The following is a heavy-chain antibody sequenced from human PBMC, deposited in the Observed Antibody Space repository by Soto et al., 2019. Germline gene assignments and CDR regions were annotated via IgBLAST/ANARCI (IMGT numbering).Heavy chain of an antibody. D-gene: IGHD7-27*01. Sequence: VQLLESGGDLVQPGGSLRLSCVASGFILNNYAMSWVRQAPGKGLEWVSTIGGTDGDSDGVPWYEDSVKGRVTISGDSSANTLFLHMDNLRAADSAIYYCVKRGRNWGAFDFWGQGTTVGVSS. V-gene: IGHV3-23*01. CDR1: GFILNNYA. J-gene: IGHJ3*01. CDR3: VKRGRNWGAFDF. CDR2: IGGTDGDSDGVP.